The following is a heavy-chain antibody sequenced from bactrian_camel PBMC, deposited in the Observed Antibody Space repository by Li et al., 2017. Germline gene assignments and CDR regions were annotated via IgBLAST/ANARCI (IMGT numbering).Heavy chain of an antibody. CDR3: AKHGGWYGLWKWEYNC. CDR2: IDSDGHT. D-gene: IGHD6*01. Sequence: HVQLVESGGGSVQSGGSLRLSCVASVCGDGMCCMAWFRQAPGKQREGVGVIDSDGHTSYADFVKGRITISQDHAKNTLYLQMNTLQPEDTAMYYCAKHGGWYGLWKWEYNCWVQGTQVTVS. V-gene: IGHV3S53*01. CDR1: VCGDGMCC. J-gene: IGHJ4*01.